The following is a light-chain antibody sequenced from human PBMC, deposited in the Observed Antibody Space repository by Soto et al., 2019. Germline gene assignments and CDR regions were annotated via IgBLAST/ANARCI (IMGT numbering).Light chain of an antibody. CDR1: SRDVGGYKY. Sequence: QSVLTQPASVSGSPGQSITISCSGTSRDVGGYKYVSWYQQHPGKAPKLMIYDVSYRPSGVSNRFSGSKSGNTASLTISGVQAEDEADYYCSSYTSSTTLGVVFGGGTKLTVL. V-gene: IGLV2-14*03. J-gene: IGLJ2*01. CDR2: DVS. CDR3: SSYTSSTTLGVV.